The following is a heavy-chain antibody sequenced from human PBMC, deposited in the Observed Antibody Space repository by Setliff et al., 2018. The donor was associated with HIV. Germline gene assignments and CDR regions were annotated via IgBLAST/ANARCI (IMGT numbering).Heavy chain of an antibody. CDR3: ARGKGGLVGPAEFDY. J-gene: IGHJ4*02. CDR2: INHTGNT. V-gene: IGHV4-39*01. CDR1: GGSVSSSTTYY. Sequence: PSETLSLTCTVSGGSVSSSTTYYWGWIRQPPGKGLEWIGEINHTGNTQYNPSLKSRVTMSEETSKNQFSLKLKSVTAADTAIYFCARGKGGLVGPAEFDYWGPGTLVTVSS. D-gene: IGHD1-26*01.